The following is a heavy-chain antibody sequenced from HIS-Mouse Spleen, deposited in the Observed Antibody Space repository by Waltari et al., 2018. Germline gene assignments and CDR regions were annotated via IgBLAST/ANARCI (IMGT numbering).Heavy chain of an antibody. CDR1: GGSFSGYD. CDR2: INHSGST. CDR3: AGYNWNYGTDY. J-gene: IGHJ4*02. D-gene: IGHD1-7*01. V-gene: IGHV4-34*01. Sequence: QVQLQQWGAGLLKPSATLSLTCAVYGGSFSGYDWSWIRQPPGKGLEWIGEINHSGSTNYNPSLKSRVTISVDTSKNQFSLKLSSVTAADTAVYYCAGYNWNYGTDYWGQGTLVTVSS.